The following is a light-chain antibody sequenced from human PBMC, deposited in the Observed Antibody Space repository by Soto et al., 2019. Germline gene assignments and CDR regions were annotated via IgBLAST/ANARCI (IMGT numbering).Light chain of an antibody. V-gene: IGLV2-14*01. J-gene: IGLJ3*02. CDR3: SSYTITSTLV. CDR2: DVS. CDR1: SSDVGGYNY. Sequence: QPVLTQPASVSGSPGQSITISCTGTSSDVGGYNYVSWYQQHPGKAPKLMIYDVSNRPSGVSNRFSGSKSGNTASLTISGLQAEDEADYYCSSYTITSTLVFGGGTKLTVL.